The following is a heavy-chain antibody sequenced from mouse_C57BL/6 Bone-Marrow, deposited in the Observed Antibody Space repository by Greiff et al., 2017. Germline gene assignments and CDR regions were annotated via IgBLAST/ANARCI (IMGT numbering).Heavy chain of an antibody. V-gene: IGHV1-50*01. D-gene: IGHD1-2*01. CDR1: GYTFTSYW. J-gene: IGHJ3*01. CDR3: AREYYGP. Sequence: VKLQQPGAELVKPGASVKLSCKASGYTFTSYWMQWVKQRPGQGLEWIGEFDPSDSYTNYNQKFKGKATLTVDTSSSTAYMQLSSLTSEDSAVYYCAREYYGPWAQGTLVTVSA. CDR2: FDPSDSYT.